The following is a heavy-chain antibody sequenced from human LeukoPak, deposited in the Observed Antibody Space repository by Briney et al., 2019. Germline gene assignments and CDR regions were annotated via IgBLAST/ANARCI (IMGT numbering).Heavy chain of an antibody. CDR2: IWYDGSNK. CDR3: ARGYYYDSSGAFDI. CDR1: GFTFSSYG. Sequence: GRCLRLSCAASGFTFSSYGMHWVRQAPGNGLEWVAVIWYDGSNKYYADSVKGRFTISRDNSKNTLYLQMNSLRAEDTAVYYCARGYYYDSSGAFDIWGQGTMVTVSS. D-gene: IGHD3-22*01. J-gene: IGHJ3*02. V-gene: IGHV3-33*01.